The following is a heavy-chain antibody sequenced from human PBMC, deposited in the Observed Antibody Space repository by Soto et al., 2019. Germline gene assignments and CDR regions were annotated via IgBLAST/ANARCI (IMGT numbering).Heavy chain of an antibody. CDR2: ISYDGSNK. V-gene: IGHV3-30*18. CDR3: AKDGRLRFLEWLSYYFDY. Sequence: GGSLRLSCAASGFTFSSYGMHWVRQAPGKGLEWVAVISYDGSNKYYADSVKGRFTISRDNSKNTLYLQMNSLRAEDTAVYYCAKDGRLRFLEWLSYYFDYWGQGTLVTVSS. CDR1: GFTFSSYG. D-gene: IGHD3-3*01. J-gene: IGHJ4*02.